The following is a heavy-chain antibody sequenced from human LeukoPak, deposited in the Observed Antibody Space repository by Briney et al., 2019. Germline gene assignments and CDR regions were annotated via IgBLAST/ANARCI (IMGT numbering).Heavy chain of an antibody. J-gene: IGHJ5*02. D-gene: IGHD3-22*01. CDR1: GGSISSSSYY. Sequence: SETLSLTCTVSGGSISSSSYYWGWIRQPPGKGLEWIGSIYYSGSTYYNPSLKSRVTISVDTSKNQFSLKLSSVTAADTAVYYCARHEDRSGWLGRWGQGTLVTVSS. V-gene: IGHV4-39*01. CDR2: IYYSGST. CDR3: ARHEDRSGWLGR.